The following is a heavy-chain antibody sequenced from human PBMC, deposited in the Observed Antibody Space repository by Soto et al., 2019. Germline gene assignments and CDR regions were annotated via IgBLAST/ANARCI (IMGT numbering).Heavy chain of an antibody. J-gene: IGHJ5*02. D-gene: IGHD3-22*01. CDR1: GGSISSGGYS. V-gene: IGHV4-30-2*01. CDR3: ARENSRWLDT. CDR2: IYHSGST. Sequence: SETLSRTCAVSGGSISSGGYSWSWIRQPPGKGLEWIGYIYHSGSTYYNPSLKSRVTISVDRSKNQFSLKLSSVTAADTAVYYCARENSRWLDTWGQGTLVTVSS.